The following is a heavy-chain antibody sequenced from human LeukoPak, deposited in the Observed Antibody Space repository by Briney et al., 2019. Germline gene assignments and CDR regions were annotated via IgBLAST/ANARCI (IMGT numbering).Heavy chain of an antibody. D-gene: IGHD3-22*01. V-gene: IGHV4-59*01. Sequence: SETLSLTCTVSGGSISSYYWSWIRQPPGKGLEWIGYIYYSGSTNYNPSLKSRVTISVDTSKNQFSLKLSSVTAADTAVYYCARETYYYDSSVPAFDIWGQGTMVTVSS. J-gene: IGHJ3*02. CDR2: IYYSGST. CDR1: GGSISSYY. CDR3: ARETYYYDSSVPAFDI.